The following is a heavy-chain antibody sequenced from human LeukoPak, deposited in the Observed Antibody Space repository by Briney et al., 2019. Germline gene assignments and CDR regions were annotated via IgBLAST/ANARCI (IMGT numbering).Heavy chain of an antibody. CDR1: GFTFSNYE. V-gene: IGHV3-48*03. J-gene: IGHJ4*01. Sequence: GGSLRLSCPASGFTFSNYEMTWVRQAPGKGPEWVSYISGSGSSTLYSDSVRGRFTSSRDNAKNSLFLQLNSLTAEDTALYYCAIRSISRGLDYWGHGTLVTVSS. CDR2: ISGSGSST. D-gene: IGHD4-17*01. CDR3: AIRSISRGLDY.